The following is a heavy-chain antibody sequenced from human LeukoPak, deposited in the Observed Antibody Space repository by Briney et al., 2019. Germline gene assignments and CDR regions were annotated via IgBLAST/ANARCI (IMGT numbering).Heavy chain of an antibody. CDR2: IFHSGYT. CDR3: AREVAAAAMDF. V-gene: IGHV4-59*01. D-gene: IGHD2-2*01. J-gene: IGHJ4*02. Sequence: KPSETLSLTCTVSGGSISNYYWTWIRQPPGKGLEWIGYIFHSGYTNYNPSLKGRVSISLDTSKSQFSLRLSSVTAADTAVYYCAREVAAAAMDFWGQGTLVTVSS. CDR1: GGSISNYY.